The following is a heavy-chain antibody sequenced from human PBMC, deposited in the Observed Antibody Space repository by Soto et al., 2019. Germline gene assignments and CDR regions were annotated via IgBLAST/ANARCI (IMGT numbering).Heavy chain of an antibody. D-gene: IGHD2-21*01. CDR1: GDSITSYN. Sequence: SETLSLTCTVSGDSITSYNLNWLRQPPGKALEWIGYVYSSGSTNYNPSLKSRVTISVDTSRNQFSLKVNSVTAADTAVYYCARRAVVAVTGSLDNWLDPWGQGILVTVSS. V-gene: IGHV4-59*01. CDR2: VYSSGST. CDR3: ARRAVVAVTGSLDNWLDP. J-gene: IGHJ5*02.